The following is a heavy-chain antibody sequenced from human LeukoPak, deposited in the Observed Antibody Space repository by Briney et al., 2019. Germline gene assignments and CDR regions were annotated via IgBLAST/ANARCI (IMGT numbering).Heavy chain of an antibody. Sequence: SGPTLVNPTQTLTLTCTFSGFSLSTSGMCVSWIRQPPGKALEWLARIDWGDDKYYSTSLKTRLTISKDTSKNQVVLTMTNMDPVDAAMYYCARYTSGWSSFDYWGQGTLVTVSS. CDR3: ARYTSGWSSFDY. V-gene: IGHV2-70*11. CDR1: GFSLSTSGMC. D-gene: IGHD6-19*01. J-gene: IGHJ4*02. CDR2: IDWGDDK.